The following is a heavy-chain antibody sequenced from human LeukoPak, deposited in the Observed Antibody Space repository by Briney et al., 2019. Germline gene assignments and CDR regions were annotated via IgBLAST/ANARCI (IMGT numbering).Heavy chain of an antibody. CDR2: IIPIFGTA. CDR1: GGTFSSYA. CDR3: ARESSERASGYFDY. V-gene: IGHV1-69*05. Sequence: GASVKVSCKASGGTFSSYAISWVRQAPGQGLEWMGGIIPIFGTANYAQKFQGRVTNTTDESTSTAYMELSSLRSEDTAVYYCARESSERASGYFDYWGQGTLVTVSS. D-gene: IGHD3-10*01. J-gene: IGHJ4*02.